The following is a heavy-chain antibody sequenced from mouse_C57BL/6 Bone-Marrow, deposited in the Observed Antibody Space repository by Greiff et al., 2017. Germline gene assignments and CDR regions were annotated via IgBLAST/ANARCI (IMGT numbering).Heavy chain of an antibody. D-gene: IGHD1-1*01. CDR1: GFTFSSYA. V-gene: IGHV5-4*03. CDR3: ARVLYYGLDY. J-gene: IGHJ2*01. Sequence: EVKLVESGGGLVKPGGSLKLSCAASGFTFSSYAMSWVRQTPEKRLEWVATISDGGSYTYYPDNVKGRFTISRDNAKNTLYLQMSHLKSEDTAMYYCARVLYYGLDYWGQGTTLTVSS. CDR2: ISDGGSYT.